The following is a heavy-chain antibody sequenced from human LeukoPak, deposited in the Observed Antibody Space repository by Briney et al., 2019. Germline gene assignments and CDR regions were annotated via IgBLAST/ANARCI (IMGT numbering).Heavy chain of an antibody. D-gene: IGHD5-18*01. J-gene: IGHJ4*02. Sequence: GGSLRLSCAASGFTFSSYSMNWVRQAPGKVLEWVSSISSSSSYIYYADSVKGRFTISRDNAKNSLYLQMNSLRAEDMALYYCARQLWFQSGFDYWGQGTLVTVSS. CDR2: ISSSSSYI. CDR1: GFTFSSYS. CDR3: ARQLWFQSGFDY. V-gene: IGHV3-21*04.